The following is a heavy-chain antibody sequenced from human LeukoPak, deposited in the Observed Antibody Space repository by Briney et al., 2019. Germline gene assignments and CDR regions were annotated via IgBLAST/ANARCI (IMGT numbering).Heavy chain of an antibody. CDR2: ISWNSGSI. J-gene: IGHJ4*02. V-gene: IGHV3-9*01. Sequence: GGSLRLSCAASGFTFDDYAMHWVRQAPGKGLELVSGISWNSGSIGYADSVKGRFTISRDNAKNSLYLQMNSLRAEDTALYYCAKGSTAAVAGFSYYFDYWGQGTLVTVSS. CDR1: GFTFDDYA. CDR3: AKGSTAAVAGFSYYFDY. D-gene: IGHD6-19*01.